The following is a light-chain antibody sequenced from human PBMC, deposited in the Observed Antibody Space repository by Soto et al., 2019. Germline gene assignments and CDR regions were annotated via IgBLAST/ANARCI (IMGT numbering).Light chain of an antibody. J-gene: IGKJ4*01. CDR2: GAS. V-gene: IGKV3-20*01. CDR3: QQYDSSPLP. CDR1: QSVSSSY. Sequence: EIVLTQSPGTLSLSPGERATLSCRASQSVSSSYLAWYQQKPGQAPRLLIYGASSRATGIPDRFSGSGSGTDFTLTISILEPEDFAVYYCQQYDSSPLPFGGGTKVEIK.